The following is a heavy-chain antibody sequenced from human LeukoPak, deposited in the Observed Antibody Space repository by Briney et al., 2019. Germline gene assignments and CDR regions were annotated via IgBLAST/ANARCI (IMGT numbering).Heavy chain of an antibody. CDR2: ITGSGDST. CDR3: AKGSAVADLYFDY. CDR1: GFTFSSYA. V-gene: IGHV3-23*01. D-gene: IGHD6-19*01. J-gene: IGHJ4*02. Sequence: GGSLRLSCAASGFTFSSYAMSWVRQAPGKGLEWVSTITGSGDSTYYADSVKGRFTISRDNSKNSLYLQMNSLRAEDTAVYYCAKGSAVADLYFDYWGQGTLVTVSS.